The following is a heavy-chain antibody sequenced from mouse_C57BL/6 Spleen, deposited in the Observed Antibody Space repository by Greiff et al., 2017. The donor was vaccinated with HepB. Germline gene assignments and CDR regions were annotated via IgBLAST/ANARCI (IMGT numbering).Heavy chain of an antibody. J-gene: IGHJ3*01. CDR2: ISYSGST. CDR1: GYSITSGYD. Sequence: EVKLVESGPGMVKPSQSLSLTCTVTGYSITSGYDWHWIRHFPGNKLEWMGYISYSGSTNYNPSLKSRISITHDTSKNHFFLKLNSVTTEDTATYYCARDDDFLFAYWGQGTLVTVSA. D-gene: IGHD2-4*01. CDR3: ARDDDFLFAY. V-gene: IGHV3-1*01.